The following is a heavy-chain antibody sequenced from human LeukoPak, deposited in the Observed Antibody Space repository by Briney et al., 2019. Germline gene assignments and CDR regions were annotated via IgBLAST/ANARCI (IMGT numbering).Heavy chain of an antibody. J-gene: IGHJ4*02. D-gene: IGHD3-22*01. CDR3: GRVKRDSSGFFDY. V-gene: IGHV3-11*04. CDR2: ISRSGSSI. CDR1: GFTFSDYY. Sequence: GGSLRLSCAASGFTFSDYYMSWIRQTPGKGLEWVSYISRSGSSIYYADAVKGQFTISRDNAKNSLYLQMNSLRAEDTAVYYCGRVKRDSSGFFDYWGQGTLVTVSS.